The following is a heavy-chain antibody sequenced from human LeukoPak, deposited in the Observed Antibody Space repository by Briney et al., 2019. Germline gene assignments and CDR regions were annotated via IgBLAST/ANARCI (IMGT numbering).Heavy chain of an antibody. J-gene: IGHJ4*02. CDR1: GFTFSNYY. CDR2: ISSRSSNK. V-gene: IGHV3-11*04. Sequence: GGSLRLSCAASGFTFSNYYMSWIRQAPGKGLVWVSYISSRSSNKEYADSVKGRFTISRDNSKNSLYLQMNSLRAEDTAVYYCARGRYDSSGSYSLFDYWGQGTLVTVSS. CDR3: ARGRYDSSGSYSLFDY. D-gene: IGHD3-22*01.